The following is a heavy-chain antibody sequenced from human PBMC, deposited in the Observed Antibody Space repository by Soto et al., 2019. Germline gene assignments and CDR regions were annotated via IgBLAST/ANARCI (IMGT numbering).Heavy chain of an antibody. CDR2: IKSKTDGGTT. Sequence: GSLRLSCAASGFTFSNAWMNWVRQAPGKGLEWVGRIKSKTDGGTTDYAAPVKGRFTISRDDSKNTLYLQMNSLKTEDTAVYYCTTEQQLVPPYYGMDVWGQGTTVTVSS. V-gene: IGHV3-15*07. CDR1: GFTFSNAW. J-gene: IGHJ6*02. CDR3: TTEQQLVPPYYGMDV. D-gene: IGHD6-13*01.